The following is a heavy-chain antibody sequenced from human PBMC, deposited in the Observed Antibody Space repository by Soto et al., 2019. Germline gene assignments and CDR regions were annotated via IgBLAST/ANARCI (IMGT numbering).Heavy chain of an antibody. Sequence: QVQLVESGGGVVQPGRSLRLSCVASGFSFSSYGMHWVRQGPGKGLDWVALIYYDGSNKYYADSVKGRFTISRDNSKNTLYLQMNSLRAEDTAVYYCARDEYPGAYSFGYYFDNWGQGTLVTVSS. CDR3: ARDEYPGAYSFGYYFDN. CDR1: GFSFSSYG. J-gene: IGHJ4*02. V-gene: IGHV3-33*01. CDR2: IYYDGSNK. D-gene: IGHD5-18*01.